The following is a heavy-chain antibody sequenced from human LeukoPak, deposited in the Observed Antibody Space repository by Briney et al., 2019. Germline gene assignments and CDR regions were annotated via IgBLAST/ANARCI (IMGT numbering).Heavy chain of an antibody. V-gene: IGHV3-30-3*01. CDR3: AGDSPLGGYSGYDQNYYYYYGMDV. J-gene: IGHJ6*02. Sequence: VGSLRLSCAASGFTFSSYAMPWVRQAPGKGLEWVAVISYAGSNKYYADSVKGRFTISRDNSKNTLYLQMNSLRAEDTAVYYCAGDSPLGGYSGYDQNYYYYYGMDVWGQGTTVTVSS. CDR1: GFTFSSYA. D-gene: IGHD5-12*01. CDR2: ISYAGSNK.